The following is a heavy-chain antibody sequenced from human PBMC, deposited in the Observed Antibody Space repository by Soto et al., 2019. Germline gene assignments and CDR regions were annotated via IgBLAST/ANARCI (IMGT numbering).Heavy chain of an antibody. J-gene: IGHJ6*02. CDR1: GYTCTGYY. CDR2: INPNSGGT. D-gene: IGHD5-18*01. V-gene: IGHV1-2*02. CDR3: ARVRPRIPNGMDV. Sequence: ASVKVSCKASGYTCTGYYMHWVRQAPGQGLEWMGWINPNSGGTNYAQKFQGRVTMTRDTSISTAYMELSRLRSDDTAVYYCARVRPRIPNGMDVWGQGTTVTVSS.